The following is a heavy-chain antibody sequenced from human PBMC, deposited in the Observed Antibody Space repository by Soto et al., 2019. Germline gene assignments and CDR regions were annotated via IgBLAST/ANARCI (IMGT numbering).Heavy chain of an antibody. CDR1: GFTFSSYE. J-gene: IGHJ4*02. D-gene: IGHD2-2*01. V-gene: IGHV3-48*03. Sequence: GGSLRLSCAASGFTFSSYEMNWVRQAPGKGLEWVSYISRSGSTMYYGDSVKGRFTISRDNAKNSLYLQMNSLRAEDTAVYYCVRRYCSSTSCTFDFWGQGXLVTVSS. CDR2: ISRSGSTM. CDR3: VRRYCSSTSCTFDF.